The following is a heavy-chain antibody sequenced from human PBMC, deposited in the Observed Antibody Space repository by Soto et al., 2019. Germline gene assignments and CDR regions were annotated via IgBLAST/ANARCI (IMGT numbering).Heavy chain of an antibody. CDR2: INHSGST. CDR1: GGSFSGYY. J-gene: IGHJ6*02. Sequence: PSETLSLTCAVYGGSFSGYYWSWIRQPPGKGLEWIGEINHSGSTNYNPSLKSRVTISVDTSKNQFSLKLSSVTAADTAVYYCARERYYGSGRKYYYYGMDVWGQGTTVTVSS. V-gene: IGHV4-34*01. CDR3: ARERYYGSGRKYYYYGMDV. D-gene: IGHD3-10*01.